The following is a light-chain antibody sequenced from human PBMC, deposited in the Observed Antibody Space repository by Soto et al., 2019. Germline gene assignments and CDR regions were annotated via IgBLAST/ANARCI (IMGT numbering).Light chain of an antibody. CDR1: QSASSSY. V-gene: IGKV3-20*01. CDR2: GAS. J-gene: IGKJ1*01. Sequence: IGLTQSPGTLSLSPGERATLSCLASQSASSSYLAWYQQKPGQAPRLLIYGASSRATGIPDRFSGSGSGTDFTLTISRLEPEDFAVYYCQQYGSSAWTFGQGTKVDIK. CDR3: QQYGSSAWT.